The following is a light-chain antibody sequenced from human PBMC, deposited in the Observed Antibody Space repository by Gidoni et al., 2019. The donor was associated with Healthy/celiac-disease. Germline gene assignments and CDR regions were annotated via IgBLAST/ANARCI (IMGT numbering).Light chain of an antibody. J-gene: IGLJ2*01. Sequence: QSALTQPPSASGSPGQSVTISCTGPSSDFGVYNYVSWYQQHPGKAPKLMIYEGSTRPAGVPDRFSGSKSGNTASLTVSGLQAEDEADYYCSSYAGSNNVVFGGGTKLTVL. CDR2: EGS. CDR1: SSDFGVYNY. V-gene: IGLV2-8*01. CDR3: SSYAGSNNVV.